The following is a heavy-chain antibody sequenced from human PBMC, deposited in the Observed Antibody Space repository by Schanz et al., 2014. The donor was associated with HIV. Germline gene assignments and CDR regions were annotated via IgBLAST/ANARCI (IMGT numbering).Heavy chain of an antibody. CDR2: INSDGSSD. D-gene: IGHD5-12*01. Sequence: EEQLMESGGDLVQPGGSLKLSCAASGFTFSTYWMHWVRQAPGKGLVWVSRINSDGSSDTYADSVKGRFTISRDNAKNTLYLQINSLRAEDTAVYYCARGGYAARPSYYYDMDIWGQGTTVTVSS. V-gene: IGHV3-74*01. J-gene: IGHJ6*02. CDR3: ARGGYAARPSYYYDMDI. CDR1: GFTFSTYW.